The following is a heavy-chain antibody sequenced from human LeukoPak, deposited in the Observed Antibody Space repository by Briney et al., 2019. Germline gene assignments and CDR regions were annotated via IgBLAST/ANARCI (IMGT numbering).Heavy chain of an antibody. CDR3: ATISGSSSKHFDY. Sequence: ASVKVSCKASGYTFTGYYMHWVRQAPGQGLEWMGWINPNSGGTNYAQKFQGRVTMTRDTSISTAYMELSRLRSDDTAVYYRATISGSSSKHFDYWGQGTLVTVSS. CDR2: INPNSGGT. J-gene: IGHJ4*02. CDR1: GYTFTGYY. D-gene: IGHD1-26*01. V-gene: IGHV1-2*02.